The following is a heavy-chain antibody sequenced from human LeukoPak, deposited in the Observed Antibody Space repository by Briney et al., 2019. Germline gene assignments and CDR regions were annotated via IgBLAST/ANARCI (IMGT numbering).Heavy chain of an antibody. CDR3: AREPYYYDL. Sequence: GGSLRLSCAASGFTFSSYAMSWVRQAPGKGLEWVSATSGTSGRTYYADSVKGRFTISRDNSKNTLYLQMNSLRAEDTAVYYCAREPYYYDLWGQGTLVTVSS. D-gene: IGHD2-21*01. CDR2: TSGTSGRT. V-gene: IGHV3-23*01. J-gene: IGHJ4*02. CDR1: GFTFSSYA.